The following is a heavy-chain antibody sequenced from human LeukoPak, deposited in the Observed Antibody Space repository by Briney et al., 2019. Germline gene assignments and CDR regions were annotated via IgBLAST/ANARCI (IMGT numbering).Heavy chain of an antibody. V-gene: IGHV3-23*01. CDR2: ISGSGGST. Sequence: GGSLRLSCAASGFTFSNYAMSWVRQAPGKGLEWVSTISGSGGSTYYADSVKGRFTISRDNSKNTLYLQMNSLRAEDTAVYYCARDERIAASSNFDYWGQGTLVTVSS. J-gene: IGHJ4*02. CDR3: ARDERIAASSNFDY. CDR1: GFTFSNYA. D-gene: IGHD6-13*01.